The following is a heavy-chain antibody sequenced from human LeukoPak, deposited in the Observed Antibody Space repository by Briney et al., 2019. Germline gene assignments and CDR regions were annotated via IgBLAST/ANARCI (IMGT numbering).Heavy chain of an antibody. D-gene: IGHD4-17*01. J-gene: IGHJ6*02. V-gene: IGHV4-34*01. Sequence: PSETLSLTCAVYGGSFSGYYCSWIRQPPGKGLEWIGEINHSGSTNYNPSLKSRVTISVDTSKNQFSLKLSSVTAADTAVYYCASLLRPYYYYGMDVWGQGTTVTVSS. CDR1: GGSFSGYY. CDR2: INHSGST. CDR3: ASLLRPYYYYGMDV.